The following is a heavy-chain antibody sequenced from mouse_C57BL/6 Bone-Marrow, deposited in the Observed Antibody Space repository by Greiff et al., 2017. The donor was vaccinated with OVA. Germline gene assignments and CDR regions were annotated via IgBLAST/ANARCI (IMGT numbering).Heavy chain of an antibody. J-gene: IGHJ1*03. V-gene: IGHV1-72*01. CDR2: IDPNSGGT. D-gene: IGHD1-1*01. Sequence: VQLQQPGAELVKPGASVKLSCKASGYTFTSYWMHWVKQRPGRGLEWIGRIDPNSGGTKYNEKFKSKATLTVDKPSSTAYMQLSSLTSEDSAVLYCARRARYYYGSSYWYFDVWGTGTTVTVSS. CDR3: ARRARYYYGSSYWYFDV. CDR1: GYTFTSYW.